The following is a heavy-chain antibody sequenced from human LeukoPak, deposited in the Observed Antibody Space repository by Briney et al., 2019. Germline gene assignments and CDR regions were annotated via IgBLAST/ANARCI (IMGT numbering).Heavy chain of an antibody. CDR2: TSYDGNIK. J-gene: IGHJ4*02. CDR3: ARDRGEFSDFDY. V-gene: IGHV3-30-3*01. Sequence: PGGSLRLSCAASGFPFSTYAMHWVRQAPGKGLEWVAVTSYDGNIKYYADSVKGRFTISRDNSKNTLYLETNSLRAEDTAVYYCARDRGEFSDFDYWGQGTLVTVSP. D-gene: IGHD3-10*01. CDR1: GFPFSTYA.